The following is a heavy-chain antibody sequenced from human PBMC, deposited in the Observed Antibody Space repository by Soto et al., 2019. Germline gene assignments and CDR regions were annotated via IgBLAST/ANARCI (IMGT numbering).Heavy chain of an antibody. V-gene: IGHV5-51*01. CDR2: IYPGDSDT. Sequence: GESLKISCKGFGYTFTNYWIGWVRQMPGKGPEWMGIIYPGDSDTKYNPSFQGQVTISADKSITTTYLQWSSLKASDTAIYYCAASIFYYGMDVWGQGTTVTVSS. J-gene: IGHJ6*02. CDR3: AASIFYYGMDV. CDR1: GYTFTNYW.